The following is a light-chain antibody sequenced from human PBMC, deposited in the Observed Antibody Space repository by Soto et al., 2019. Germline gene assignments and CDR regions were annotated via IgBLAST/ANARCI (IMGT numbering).Light chain of an antibody. CDR1: QGINSW. CDR3: QQANSFPWT. J-gene: IGKJ1*01. Sequence: DVPMTQSPSSVSASVGDRVTMTCRASQGINSWLAWYQQKPGKAPKLLIYAASNLQSGVPSRFSGSGSGTDFTLTISSLQPEDFATYYCQQANSFPWTVGQGTKVEIK. V-gene: IGKV1-12*01. CDR2: AAS.